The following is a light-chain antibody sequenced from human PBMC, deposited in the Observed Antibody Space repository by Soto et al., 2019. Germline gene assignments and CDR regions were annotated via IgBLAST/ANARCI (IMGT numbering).Light chain of an antibody. J-gene: IGKJ5*01. CDR3: QQYNNWPPIT. CDR1: QSISDT. Sequence: EIVLTQSPGTLSLSPGERATLSCRASQSISDTLAWYQQKPGQAPRVLIYSASTRATGIPARFSGSGSGTEFTLTISSLQSEDFAVYYCQQYNNWPPITFGQGTRLEIK. CDR2: SAS. V-gene: IGKV3-15*01.